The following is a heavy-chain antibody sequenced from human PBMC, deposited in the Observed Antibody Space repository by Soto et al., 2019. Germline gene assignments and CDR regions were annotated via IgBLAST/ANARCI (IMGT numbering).Heavy chain of an antibody. CDR2: MNPNSGNT. V-gene: IGHV1-2*02. D-gene: IGHD5-18*01. J-gene: IGHJ4*02. CDR1: GYTFTGYY. Sequence: ASVKVSCKASGYTFTGYYMHWVRQAPGQGLEWLGWMNPNSGNTDYAQKFQGRVTMTRDTSISTAYMELSSLRSDDSAVYFCARLVRYGYAFVDYWGQGTLVTVSS. CDR3: ARLVRYGYAFVDY.